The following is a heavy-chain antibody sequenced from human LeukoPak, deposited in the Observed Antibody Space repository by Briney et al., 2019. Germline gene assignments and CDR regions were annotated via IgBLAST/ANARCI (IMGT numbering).Heavy chain of an antibody. Sequence: GGSLRLSCAASGFTFSNYAMSWVRQAPGKGLEWVSTISGSGGSTDYADSVKGRFTISRDNSKNTLYLQMNSLRAEDTAVYYCAKGRGLRSSAFDVWGQGTMVTVSS. CDR3: AKGRGLRSSAFDV. D-gene: IGHD4-17*01. V-gene: IGHV3-23*01. CDR2: ISGSGGST. CDR1: GFTFSNYA. J-gene: IGHJ3*01.